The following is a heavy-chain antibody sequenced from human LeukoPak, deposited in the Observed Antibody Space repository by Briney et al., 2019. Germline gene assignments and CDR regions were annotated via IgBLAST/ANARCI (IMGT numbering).Heavy chain of an antibody. V-gene: IGHV3-23*01. Sequence: AGSLRLSCAASGFTFSTYAISWVRQAPGKGMEWVSGVSPSGNTTYYPDCVKGRFSISRDNAKNTVYLQMNSVRADDTAVYYCARESRYRDYFDYWGQGTMVTVSS. D-gene: IGHD1-14*01. CDR3: ARESRYRDYFDY. CDR2: VSPSGNTT. J-gene: IGHJ4*02. CDR1: GFTFSTYA.